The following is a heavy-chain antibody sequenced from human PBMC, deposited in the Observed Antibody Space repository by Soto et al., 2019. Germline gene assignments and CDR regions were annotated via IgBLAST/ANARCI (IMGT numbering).Heavy chain of an antibody. J-gene: IGHJ6*03. CDR3: ARDQQDYYGSGSYYNGGGDYYYMDV. CDR1: GGSISSYY. CDR2: IYYSGST. V-gene: IGHV4-59*01. Sequence: SETLSLTCTVSGGSISSYYWSWIRQPPGKGPEWIGYIYYSGSTNYNPSLKSRVTISVDTSKNQFSLKLSSVTAADTAVYYCARDQQDYYGSGSYYNGGGDYYYMDVWGKGTTVTVSS. D-gene: IGHD3-10*01.